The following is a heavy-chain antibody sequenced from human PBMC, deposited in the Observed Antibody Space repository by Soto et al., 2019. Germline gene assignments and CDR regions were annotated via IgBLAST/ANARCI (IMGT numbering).Heavy chain of an antibody. CDR1: GYTFTSYD. CDR2: MNHNSGNT. J-gene: IGHJ4*02. D-gene: IGHD1-1*01. CDR3: ARERSCYVDY. Sequence: QVQLVQSGAEVKKPGASVKVSCQASGYTFTSYDINWVRQATGQGLEWMCWMNHNSGNTCYAQKFQGRGTMTRNTTISTAYMELSRLRSEDTAVYYGARERSCYVDYWGQGTGVTVSS. V-gene: IGHV1-8*01.